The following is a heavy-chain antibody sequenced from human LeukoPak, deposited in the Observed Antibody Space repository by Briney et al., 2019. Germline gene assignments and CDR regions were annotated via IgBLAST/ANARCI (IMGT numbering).Heavy chain of an antibody. V-gene: IGHV3-23*01. Sequence: GGSLRLSCAASGFTFSSYAMSWVRQAPGKGLEWVSAISSSGGSTYYADSVKGRFTISRDNSKNTLYLQMNSLRAEDTAVYYCAKDTSPAYDYIWGSYRIFDYWGQGTLVTVSS. J-gene: IGHJ4*02. D-gene: IGHD3-16*02. CDR1: GFTFSSYA. CDR3: AKDTSPAYDYIWGSYRIFDY. CDR2: ISSSGGST.